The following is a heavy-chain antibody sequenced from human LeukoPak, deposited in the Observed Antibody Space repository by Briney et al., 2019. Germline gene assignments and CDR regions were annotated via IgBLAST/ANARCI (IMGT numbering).Heavy chain of an antibody. CDR3: ARSPTVTIGMDV. D-gene: IGHD4-17*01. CDR2: ISAYNGNT. V-gene: IGHV1-18*04. CDR1: GGTFNRYT. Sequence: ASVKVSCKASGGTFNRYTISWVRQAPGQGLEWMGWISAYNGNTNYAQKLQGRVTMTTDTSTSTAYMELRSLRSDDTAVYYCARSPTVTIGMDVWGQGTTVTVSS. J-gene: IGHJ6*02.